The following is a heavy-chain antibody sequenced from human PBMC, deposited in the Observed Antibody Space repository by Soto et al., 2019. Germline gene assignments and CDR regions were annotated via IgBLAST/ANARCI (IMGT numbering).Heavy chain of an antibody. J-gene: IGHJ6*04. D-gene: IGHD1-26*01. CDR3: AKGVELDV. V-gene: IGHV3-23*01. Sequence: EVLPLESGGGLVQPGGSLRLSCEASEFSFSSFAMNWVRQAPGKGLEWVSAIGDSGASTYYADSVKGRFTISRDNSRNTLYLQLNSLRAAVTAVYYCAKGVELDVWGNGTTVTVSS. CDR2: IGDSGAST. CDR1: EFSFSSFA.